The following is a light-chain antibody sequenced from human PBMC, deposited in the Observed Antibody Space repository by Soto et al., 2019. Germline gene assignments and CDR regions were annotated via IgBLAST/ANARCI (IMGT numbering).Light chain of an antibody. Sequence: QSVLTQPASVSGSPGQSITISCTGTSSDVGGYIYVSWYQQHPGKAPKLIIYEVSDRPSGVSHRFSGSKSGNTASLTISGLQAEDEADYYCNSYTIISAPFVFGAGTKVTVL. CDR3: NSYTIISAPFV. V-gene: IGLV2-14*01. CDR1: SSDVGGYIY. J-gene: IGLJ1*01. CDR2: EVS.